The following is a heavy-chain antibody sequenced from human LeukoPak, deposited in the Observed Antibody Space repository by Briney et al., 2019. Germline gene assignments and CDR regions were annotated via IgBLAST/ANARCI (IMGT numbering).Heavy chain of an antibody. J-gene: IGHJ1*01. Sequence: GASVKVSCKASGYTFTSYGISWVRQAPGQGLEWMGWISAYNGNTNYAQKLQGRVTMTTDTSTSTAYMELRSLRSDDTAVYYCARGLFLIAVANPKEEYFQHWGQGTLVTVSS. D-gene: IGHD6-19*01. CDR3: ARGLFLIAVANPKEEYFQH. CDR1: GYTFTSYG. CDR2: ISAYNGNT. V-gene: IGHV1-18*04.